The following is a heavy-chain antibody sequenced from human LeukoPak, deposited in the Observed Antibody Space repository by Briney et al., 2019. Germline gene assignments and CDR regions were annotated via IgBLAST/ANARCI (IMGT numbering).Heavy chain of an antibody. CDR1: GYTFSSYG. J-gene: IGHJ4*02. CDR3: ARGMSGTYSFDY. Sequence: GASVKVSCKASGYTFSSYGINWVRQAPGRGLEWMGWISGYNGNTHYAQQFQGRVTMTTDTSTSTVYTELRTLRSDDTAVYYCARGMSGTYSFDYWGQGALVTVSS. V-gene: IGHV1-18*01. CDR2: ISGYNGNT. D-gene: IGHD1-26*01.